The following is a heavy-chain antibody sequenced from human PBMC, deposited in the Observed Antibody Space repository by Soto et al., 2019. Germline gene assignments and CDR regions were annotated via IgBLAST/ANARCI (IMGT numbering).Heavy chain of an antibody. J-gene: IGHJ4*02. V-gene: IGHV4-39*01. CDR2: IYYSGST. CDR3: ARLGGITGYSSAWYKFEH. CDR1: GGSVSSSSSY. Sequence: ASETLSLTCAVSGGSVSSSSSYWGWIRQPPWKGLEWIGNIYYSGSTYYNPSLKSRVTVSVDTSKNQFSLKLSSVTAADTAVYYCARLGGITGYSSAWYKFEHWGQGXLVTVYS. D-gene: IGHD6-19*01.